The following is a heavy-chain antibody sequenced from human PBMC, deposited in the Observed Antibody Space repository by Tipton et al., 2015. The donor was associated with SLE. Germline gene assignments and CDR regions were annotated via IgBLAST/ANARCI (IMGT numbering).Heavy chain of an antibody. J-gene: IGHJ6*02. V-gene: IGHV3-48*03. CDR3: AREPPGVRGVIYYGMDV. CDR2: ISSSGSTI. Sequence: SLRLSCAASGFTFSSYEMNWVRQAPGKGLEWVSYISSSGSTIYYADSVKGRFTISRDNAKNSLYLQMNSLRAEDTAVYYRAREPPGVRGVIYYGMDVWGQGTTVTVSS. D-gene: IGHD3-10*01. CDR1: GFTFSSYE.